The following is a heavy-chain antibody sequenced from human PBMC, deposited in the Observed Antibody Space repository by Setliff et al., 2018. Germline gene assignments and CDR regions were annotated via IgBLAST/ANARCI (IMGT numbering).Heavy chain of an antibody. CDR3: ARLRYYGSGSYLDY. Sequence: SETLSLTCAVSGYSISSGYYWGWIRQPPGKGLEWIGSIYHSGSTYYNPSLKSRVTISVDTSKNQFSLKLSSVTAADTAVYYCARLRYYGSGSYLDYWGQGALVTVSS. J-gene: IGHJ4*02. CDR1: GYSISSGYY. CDR2: IYHSGST. D-gene: IGHD3-10*01. V-gene: IGHV4-38-2*01.